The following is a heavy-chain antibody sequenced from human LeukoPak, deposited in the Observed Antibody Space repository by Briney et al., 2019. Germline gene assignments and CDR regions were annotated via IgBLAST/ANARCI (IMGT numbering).Heavy chain of an antibody. D-gene: IGHD6-13*01. CDR1: GFTFSSYG. Sequence: GGSLRLSCAASGFTFSSYGMHWVRQAPGKGLEWVAFIRYDGSNKHYADSVKGRFTISRDNSKNTLYLQMNSLRAEDTAVYYCAKDWRIAAAGTNAFDIWGQGTMVTVSS. CDR3: AKDWRIAAAGTNAFDI. J-gene: IGHJ3*02. CDR2: IRYDGSNK. V-gene: IGHV3-30*02.